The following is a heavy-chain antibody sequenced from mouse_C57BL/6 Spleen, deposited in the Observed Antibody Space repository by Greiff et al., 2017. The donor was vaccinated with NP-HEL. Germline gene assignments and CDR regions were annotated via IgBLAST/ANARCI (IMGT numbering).Heavy chain of an antibody. D-gene: IGHD2-1*01. CDR2: ISDGGSYT. CDR3: ARDGSGNYGTDWYFDV. CDR1: GFTFSSYA. Sequence: EVQLVESGGGLVKPGGSLKLSCAASGFTFSSYAMSWVRQTPEKRLEWVATISDGGSYTYYPDNVKGRFTISRDNAKNNLYLQMSHLKSEDTAMYYCARDGSGNYGTDWYFDVWGTGTTVTVSS. J-gene: IGHJ1*03. V-gene: IGHV5-4*01.